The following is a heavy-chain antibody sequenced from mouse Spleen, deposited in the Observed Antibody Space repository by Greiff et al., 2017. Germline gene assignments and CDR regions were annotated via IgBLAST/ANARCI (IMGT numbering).Heavy chain of an antibody. CDR3: ARDDTTVVGYFDV. Sequence: EVKLVESGGGLVKPGGSLKLSCAASGFTFSSYAMSWVRQTPEKRLEWVATISDGGSYTYYPDNVKGRFTISRDNAKNNLYLQMSHLKSEDTAMYHCARDDTTVVGYFDVWGTGTTVTVSS. CDR1: GFTFSSYA. J-gene: IGHJ1*03. V-gene: IGHV5-4*01. D-gene: IGHD1-1*01. CDR2: ISDGGSYT.